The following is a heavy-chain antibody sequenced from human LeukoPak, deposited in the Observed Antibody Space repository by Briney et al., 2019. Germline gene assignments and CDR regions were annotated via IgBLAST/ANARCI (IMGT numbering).Heavy chain of an antibody. D-gene: IGHD3-22*01. Sequence: SETLSLTCTVSGGSISNKYWSWIRQPPGKGLEWIGYIYYSGSTNYNPSLKSRVTILVDTSKNQFSLKLSSVTAADTAVYYCARDQYYYDSSGYSTPYYFDYWGQGTLVTVSS. CDR2: IYYSGST. V-gene: IGHV4-59*01. J-gene: IGHJ4*02. CDR1: GGSISNKY. CDR3: ARDQYYYDSSGYSTPYYFDY.